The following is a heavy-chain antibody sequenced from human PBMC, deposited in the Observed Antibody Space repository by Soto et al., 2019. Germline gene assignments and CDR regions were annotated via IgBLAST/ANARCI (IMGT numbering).Heavy chain of an antibody. D-gene: IGHD2-2*01. V-gene: IGHV4-30-2*01. CDR1: GGSISSGGYS. J-gene: IGHJ6*02. Sequence: QLQLQESGSGLVKPSQTLSLTCAVSGGSISSGGYSWSWIRQPQGKGLEWIGYIYHSGSTYYNPSLKSRVTISVDRSKNQFSLKLSSVTAADTAVYYCARGRVVPAAIPHYYYGMDVWGQGTTVTVSS. CDR2: IYHSGST. CDR3: ARGRVVPAAIPHYYYGMDV.